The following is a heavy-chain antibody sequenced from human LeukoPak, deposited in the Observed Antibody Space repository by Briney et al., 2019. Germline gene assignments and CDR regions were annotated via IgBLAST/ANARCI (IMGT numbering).Heavy chain of an antibody. J-gene: IGHJ4*02. D-gene: IGHD3-9*01. CDR2: VNRDGSST. Sequence: PGGSLRLSCAASGFTFSSYWMHWVRQAPGKGLVWVSRVNRDGSSTNYADSVKGRFTISRDNSKNTLYLQMNSLRAEDTAVYYCAKGVFGWATTPFDYWGQGTLVTVSS. CDR1: GFTFSSYW. V-gene: IGHV3-74*01. CDR3: AKGVFGWATTPFDY.